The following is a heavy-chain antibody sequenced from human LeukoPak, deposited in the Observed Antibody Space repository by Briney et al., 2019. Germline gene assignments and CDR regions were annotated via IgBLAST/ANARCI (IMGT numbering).Heavy chain of an antibody. CDR2: MDPNRGNT. J-gene: IGHJ5*02. CDR1: GYTFGSSH. Sequence: GASVTVSCKASGYTFGSSHINWVRQSNGQGLEWMGWMDPNRGNTGYAQKFQGRVTMTRNTSISTAYMELSSLRSEDTALYYCTRTIAATRTLYPWGQGTQVIVSS. D-gene: IGHD6-13*01. V-gene: IGHV1-8*01. CDR3: TRTIAATRTLYP.